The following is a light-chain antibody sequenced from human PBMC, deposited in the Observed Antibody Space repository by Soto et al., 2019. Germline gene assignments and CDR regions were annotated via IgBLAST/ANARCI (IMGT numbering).Light chain of an antibody. Sequence: EIVMTQSPATLSVSPGERATLSCRASQSVSSNLAWYQQKPGQAPRLLIYGASTRATGIPARFSGSGSGTEFTLTSSRLQSEDFAVDYCQQYNNWPPITFGHGTRLEIK. V-gene: IGKV3-15*01. J-gene: IGKJ5*01. CDR3: QQYNNWPPIT. CDR1: QSVSSN. CDR2: GAS.